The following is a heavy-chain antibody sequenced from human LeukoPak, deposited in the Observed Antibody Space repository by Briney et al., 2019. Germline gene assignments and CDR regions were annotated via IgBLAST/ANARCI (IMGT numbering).Heavy chain of an antibody. Sequence: ASVKVSCKASGYTFTSYDINWVRQATGQGLEWMGWMNPNSGNTVYAQNFQGRVTMTRNTSISTAHMELSTLRSEDTAVYYCSGEKSRITGTTGNWFDRWGQGTLVTVSS. J-gene: IGHJ5*02. CDR2: MNPNSGNT. D-gene: IGHD1-20*01. CDR3: SGEKSRITGTTGNWFDR. V-gene: IGHV1-8*01. CDR1: GYTFTSYD.